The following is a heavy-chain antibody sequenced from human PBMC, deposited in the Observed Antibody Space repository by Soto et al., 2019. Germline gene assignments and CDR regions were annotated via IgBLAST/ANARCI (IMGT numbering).Heavy chain of an antibody. D-gene: IGHD6-19*01. CDR3: AKDRGGFTSGWEFFDF. V-gene: IGHV3-23*01. Sequence: EVALLESGGGLVQPGGSLRLSCEVSGVAFSFYRMSWVRQAPGKWLEWFASISGTGATTYYAASGKGRFTFSRDNSKNTVHLQMNSLRGEDTAVYYCAKDRGGFTSGWEFFDFWGQGTLVTVSS. CDR1: GVAFSFYR. J-gene: IGHJ4*02. CDR2: ISGTGATT.